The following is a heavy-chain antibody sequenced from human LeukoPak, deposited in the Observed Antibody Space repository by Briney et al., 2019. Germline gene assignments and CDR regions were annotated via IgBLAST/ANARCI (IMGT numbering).Heavy chain of an antibody. V-gene: IGHV3-9*01. CDR1: GFTFDDYA. J-gene: IGHJ4*02. CDR3: AKTHVDFLGVDLFDY. D-gene: IGHD3-3*01. CDR2: ISWNSGSI. Sequence: GGSLRLSCAASGFTFDDYAMHWARQAPGKGLEWVSGISWNSGSIGYADSVKGRFTISRDNAKNSLYLQMNSLRAEDTALYYCAKTHVDFLGVDLFDYWGQGTLVTVSS.